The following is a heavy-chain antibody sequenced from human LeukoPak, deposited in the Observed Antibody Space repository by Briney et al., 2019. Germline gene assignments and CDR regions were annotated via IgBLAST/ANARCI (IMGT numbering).Heavy chain of an antibody. Sequence: PGESLKISCQGSGYSFDSYWIGWVRQMPGKGLEWMGIIYPGDSDTRYSPSFQGQVTMSADKSISTAYLQWSSLKASDTAIYYCAKTSAYDLKDDWGQGTLVTVSS. V-gene: IGHV5-51*01. D-gene: IGHD5-12*01. CDR1: GYSFDSYW. CDR3: AKTSAYDLKDD. J-gene: IGHJ4*02. CDR2: IYPGDSDT.